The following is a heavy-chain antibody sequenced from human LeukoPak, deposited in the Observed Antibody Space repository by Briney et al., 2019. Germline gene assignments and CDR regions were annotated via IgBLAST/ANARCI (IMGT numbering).Heavy chain of an antibody. D-gene: IGHD6-19*01. J-gene: IGHJ4*02. CDR3: ARHGLSSGYDY. CDR2: IYYSGST. V-gene: IGHV4-39*01. CDR1: GGSISSSSYY. Sequence: SETLSLTCTVSGGSISSSSYYWGWLRQPPGKGLEWIGSIYYSGSTYYNPSLKSRVTISVDTSKNQFSLKLSSVTAADTAVYYCARHGLSSGYDYWGQGTLVTVSS.